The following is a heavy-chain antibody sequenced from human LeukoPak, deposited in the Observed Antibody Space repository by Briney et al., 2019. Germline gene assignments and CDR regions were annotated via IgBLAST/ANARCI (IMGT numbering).Heavy chain of an antibody. V-gene: IGHV6-1*01. CDR2: TYYRSMWYN. Sequence: SQTLSLTCAISGDSVSSNSAAWNWIRQSPSRGLEWLGRTYYRSMWYNDYAASVKSRVTINRDTSKNQFSLKLSSVTAADTAVYYCARAGKYYYGSGEYFQHWGQGTLVTVSS. J-gene: IGHJ1*01. CDR3: ARAGKYYYGSGEYFQH. D-gene: IGHD3-10*01. CDR1: GDSVSSNSAA.